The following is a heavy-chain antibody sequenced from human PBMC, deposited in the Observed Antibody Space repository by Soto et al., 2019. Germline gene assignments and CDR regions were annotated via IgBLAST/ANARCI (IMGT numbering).Heavy chain of an antibody. CDR1: GFTFSSYA. D-gene: IGHD3-16*02. Sequence: QVQLVESGGGVVQPGRSLRLSCAASGFTFSSYAMHWVRQAPGKGLEWVAVIAYDGSDKYYADSVKGRFTISRDNSKNKLKLQMNSLRADDTAVYYCANALGELSPESYDSWGQGTLITVSS. V-gene: IGHV3-30*18. CDR3: ANALGELSPESYDS. J-gene: IGHJ4*02. CDR2: IAYDGSDK.